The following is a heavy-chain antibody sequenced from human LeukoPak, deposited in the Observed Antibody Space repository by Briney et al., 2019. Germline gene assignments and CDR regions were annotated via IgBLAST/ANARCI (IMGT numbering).Heavy chain of an antibody. CDR2: ISGSGGST. Sequence: GGSLRLSCAASGFTFSSYAMSWIRQAPGKGLEWVSAISGSGGSTYYADSVKGRFTISRDNSKNTLYLQMNSLRAEDTAVYYCARDGPPRVDDFWSGYPTNYYYYGMDVWGQGTTVTVSS. J-gene: IGHJ6*02. D-gene: IGHD3-3*01. CDR1: GFTFSSYA. V-gene: IGHV3-23*01. CDR3: ARDGPPRVDDFWSGYPTNYYYYGMDV.